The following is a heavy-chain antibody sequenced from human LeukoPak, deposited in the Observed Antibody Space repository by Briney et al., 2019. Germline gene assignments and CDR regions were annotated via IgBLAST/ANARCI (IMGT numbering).Heavy chain of an antibody. CDR2: ISSSGSTI. J-gene: IGHJ4*02. CDR3: ARDPDYYDSSGYYGGSDY. D-gene: IGHD3-22*01. V-gene: IGHV3-48*03. Sequence: GGSLRLSCAASGFTFSSYEMNWVRQAPGKGLEWVSYISSSGSTIYYADSVKGRFTISRDNAKNSLYLQMNSLRAEDTAVYYCARDPDYYDSSGYYGGSDYWGQGTLVTVSS. CDR1: GFTFSSYE.